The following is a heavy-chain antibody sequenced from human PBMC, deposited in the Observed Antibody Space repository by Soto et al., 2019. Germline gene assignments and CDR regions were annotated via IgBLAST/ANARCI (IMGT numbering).Heavy chain of an antibody. Sequence: SETLSLTCTVSGGSISSSSYYWGWIRQPPGKGLEWIGSIYYSGSTYYNPSLKSRVTISVDTSKNQFSLKLSSVTAADTAVYYCARLQGATIAYWGQGTLVPVSS. J-gene: IGHJ4*02. CDR1: GGSISSSSYY. D-gene: IGHD5-12*01. CDR2: IYYSGST. CDR3: ARLQGATIAY. V-gene: IGHV4-39*01.